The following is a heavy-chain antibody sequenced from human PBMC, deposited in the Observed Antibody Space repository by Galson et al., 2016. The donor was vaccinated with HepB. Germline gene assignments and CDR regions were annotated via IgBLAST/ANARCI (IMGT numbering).Heavy chain of an antibody. D-gene: IGHD3-10*01. CDR1: GFTFSSYA. Sequence: SLRLSCAGSGFTFSSYAMTWVRQAPGKGLEWVSIISGSGGSVSYADSVKGRFTISRDNSRNTLYLQMNSLRAEDTGVYYCAKDGTGSGSYYQWGNWFDPCGQGTLVTVSS. J-gene: IGHJ5*02. V-gene: IGHV3-23*01. CDR3: AKDGTGSGSYYQWGNWFDP. CDR2: ISGSGGSV.